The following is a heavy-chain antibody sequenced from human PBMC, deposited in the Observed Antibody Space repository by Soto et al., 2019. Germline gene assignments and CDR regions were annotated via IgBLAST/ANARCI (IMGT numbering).Heavy chain of an antibody. D-gene: IGHD1-26*01. Sequence: GGSLRLSCAASGFTFSSYAMTWVRQAPGKGLGWVSTISDSGGSTYYADSVKGRFTISRDNSKNTLYLQMISLRAEDTAVYYCAKDPAGYYPYFDYWGQGTLVTVSS. CDR2: ISDSGGST. CDR3: AKDPAGYYPYFDY. J-gene: IGHJ4*02. CDR1: GFTFSSYA. V-gene: IGHV3-23*01.